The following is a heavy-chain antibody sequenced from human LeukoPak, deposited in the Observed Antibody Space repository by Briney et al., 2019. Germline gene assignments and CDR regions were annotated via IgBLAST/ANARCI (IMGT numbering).Heavy chain of an antibody. V-gene: IGHV1-8*01. Sequence: ASVKVSCKASGYTFTSYDINWVRQATRQGLEWMGWMNPNSGNTGYAQKFQGRVTMTRNTSISTAYMELSSLRSEDTAVYYCATREGTVTSSYAFDIWGQGTMVTVSS. D-gene: IGHD4-17*01. CDR1: GYTFTSYD. J-gene: IGHJ3*02. CDR2: MNPNSGNT. CDR3: ATREGTVTSSYAFDI.